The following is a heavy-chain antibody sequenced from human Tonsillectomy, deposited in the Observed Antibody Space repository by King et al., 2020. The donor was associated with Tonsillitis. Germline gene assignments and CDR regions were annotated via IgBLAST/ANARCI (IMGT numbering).Heavy chain of an antibody. Sequence: VQLVESGGGLVKPGGSLRLSCAASGFTFSSYSMNWVRQAPGKGLEWVPSIITSSSYIYYADSVKGRFTISRDNAKNSLYLQMNSLRAEDTAVYYCAGSLYDFWSGGWFDPWGQGTLVTVSS. D-gene: IGHD3-3*01. CDR1: GFTFSSYS. J-gene: IGHJ5*02. V-gene: IGHV3-21*01. CDR2: IITSSSYI. CDR3: AGSLYDFWSGGWFDP.